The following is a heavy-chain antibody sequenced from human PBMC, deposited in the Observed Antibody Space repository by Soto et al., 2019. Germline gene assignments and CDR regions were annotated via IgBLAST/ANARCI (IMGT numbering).Heavy chain of an antibody. D-gene: IGHD2-2*03. V-gene: IGHV3-33*01. CDR3: ARNKLDIVLVPAAYMDV. J-gene: IGHJ6*02. CDR2: IWYDGSNK. CDR1: GFTFSSYG. Sequence: GGSLRLSCAASGFTFSSYGMHRVRQAPGKGLEWVAVIWYDGSNKYYADSVKGRFTISRDNSKNTLYLQMNSLRAEDTAVYYCARNKLDIVLVPAAYMDVWGQGTTDTVSS.